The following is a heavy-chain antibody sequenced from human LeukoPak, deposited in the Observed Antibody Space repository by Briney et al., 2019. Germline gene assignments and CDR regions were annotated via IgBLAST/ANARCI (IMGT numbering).Heavy chain of an antibody. D-gene: IGHD6-19*01. V-gene: IGHV3-30-3*01. Sequence: SCKASGGTFSSYAMHWVRQAPGKGLEWVAVISYDGSNKYYADSVKGRFTISRDNSKNTLYLQMNSLRAEDTAVYYCARVAIGIAVTNWFDPWGQGTLVTVSS. CDR2: ISYDGSNK. J-gene: IGHJ5*02. CDR1: GGTFSSYA. CDR3: ARVAIGIAVTNWFDP.